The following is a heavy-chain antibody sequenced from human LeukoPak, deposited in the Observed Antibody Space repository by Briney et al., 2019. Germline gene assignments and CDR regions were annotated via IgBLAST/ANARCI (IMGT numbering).Heavy chain of an antibody. J-gene: IGHJ3*02. CDR1: RFTVSSNY. V-gene: IGHV3-66*02. Sequence: GGSLRLSRAASRFTVSSNYMSWVRQAPGKGLEWVSVIYSGGSTYYADSVKGRFTISRDNSKNTLYLQMNSLRAEDTAVYYCARVAQEYYDFWSGYRDAFDIWGQGTMVTVSS. CDR3: ARVAQEYYDFWSGYRDAFDI. D-gene: IGHD3-3*01. CDR2: IYSGGST.